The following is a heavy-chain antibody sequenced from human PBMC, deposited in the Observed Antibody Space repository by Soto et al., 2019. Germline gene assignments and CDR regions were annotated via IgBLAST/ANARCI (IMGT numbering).Heavy chain of an antibody. CDR2: IYWDDDK. Sequence: QITLKESGPTLVKPTQTLTLTCTFSGFSLSTSGVGVGWIRQPPGKALEWLALIYWDDDKRYSPALKSRLTITKDTSKNQVVLTMTNMDPVDTATYYCAHVYGGYDNFDYWGQGTLVTVSS. J-gene: IGHJ4*02. V-gene: IGHV2-5*02. D-gene: IGHD5-12*01. CDR3: AHVYGGYDNFDY. CDR1: GFSLSTSGVG.